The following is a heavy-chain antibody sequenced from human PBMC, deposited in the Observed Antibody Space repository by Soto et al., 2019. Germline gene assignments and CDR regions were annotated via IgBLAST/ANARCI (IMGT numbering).Heavy chain of an antibody. CDR3: AIYHLELFRFDY. V-gene: IGHV1-18*04. Sequence: QIQLVQSGPEVKKPGASMMVSCKAYDFSFTSHGISWVRQAPGQGLEWMGWISLYNGNTNYAQQFQGRATMTTDTSTSTAYMELRSLRSDDTAMYFCAIYHLELFRFDYWGQGTLVTVSS. J-gene: IGHJ4*02. CDR1: DFSFTSHG. D-gene: IGHD2-2*01. CDR2: ISLYNGNT.